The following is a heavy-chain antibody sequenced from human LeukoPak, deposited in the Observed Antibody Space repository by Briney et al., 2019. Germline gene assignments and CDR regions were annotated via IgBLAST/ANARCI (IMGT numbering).Heavy chain of an antibody. CDR3: AKDTLPQHLVPDAFDF. CDR1: GFTFSSYA. J-gene: IGHJ3*01. CDR2: ISGSGGST. V-gene: IGHV3-23*01. D-gene: IGHD6-13*01. Sequence: PGGSLRLSCAASGFTFSSYAMSWVRQAPGKGLEWVSAISGSGGSTYYADSVKGRFTISRDNSKNTLYLQTNSLRAEDTAVYYCAKDTLPQHLVPDAFDFWGQGTMVTVSS.